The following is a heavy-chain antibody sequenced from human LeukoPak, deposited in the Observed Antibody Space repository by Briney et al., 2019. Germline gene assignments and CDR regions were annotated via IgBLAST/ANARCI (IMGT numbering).Heavy chain of an antibody. CDR1: GNTLRELP. V-gene: IGHV1-24*01. CDR3: ATRGSDFWSGFDY. Sequence: ASVKVSCKLSGNTLRELPIQWVRQTGGKGLEWMAGFDPENAEIVYAQKFQGRVTMTEDTSTNTAYMELTSLTSDDTALYYCATRGSDFWSGFDYWGQGTQVTVSS. D-gene: IGHD3-3*01. J-gene: IGHJ4*02. CDR2: FDPENAEI.